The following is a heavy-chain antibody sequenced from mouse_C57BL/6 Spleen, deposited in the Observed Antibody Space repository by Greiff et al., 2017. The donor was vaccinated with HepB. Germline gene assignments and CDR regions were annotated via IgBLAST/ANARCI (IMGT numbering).Heavy chain of an antibody. CDR1: GYTFTDYE. D-gene: IGHD2-4*01. CDR2: IDPETGGT. Sequence: QVQLQQSGAELVRPGASVTLSCKASGYTFTDYEMHWVKQTPVHGLEWIGAIDPETGGTAYNQKFKGKAILTADKSSSTAYMELRSLTSEDSAVYYCTRNYEYYFDYWGQGTTLTVSS. CDR3: TRNYEYYFDY. J-gene: IGHJ2*01. V-gene: IGHV1-15*01.